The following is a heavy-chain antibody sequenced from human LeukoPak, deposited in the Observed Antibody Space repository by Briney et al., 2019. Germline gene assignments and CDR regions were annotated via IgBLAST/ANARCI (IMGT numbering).Heavy chain of an antibody. CDR3: ARDRLGYCSSTSCLRRFDP. CDR1: GFTFDDYG. D-gene: IGHD2-2*01. J-gene: IGHJ5*02. Sequence: GGSLRLSCAASGFTFDDYGMSWVRQAPGKGLEWVSGINWNGGSTGYADSVKGRFTISRDNAKNSLYLQMNSLRAEDTVLYYCARDRLGYCSSTSCLRRFDPWGQGTLVTVSS. V-gene: IGHV3-20*04. CDR2: INWNGGST.